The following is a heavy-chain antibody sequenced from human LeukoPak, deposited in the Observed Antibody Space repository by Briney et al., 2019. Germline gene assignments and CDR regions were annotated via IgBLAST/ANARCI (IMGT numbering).Heavy chain of an antibody. J-gene: IGHJ3*02. CDR1: GFTVSSNY. CDR3: ASTGLLWFGEPGDDAFDI. D-gene: IGHD3-10*01. Sequence: PGGSLRLSCAASGFTVSSNYMSWIRQAPGKGLEWVSYISSSGSTIYYADSVKGRFTISRDNAKNSLYLQMNSLRAEDTAVYYCASTGLLWFGEPGDDAFDIWGQGTMVTVSS. CDR2: ISSSGSTI. V-gene: IGHV3-11*01.